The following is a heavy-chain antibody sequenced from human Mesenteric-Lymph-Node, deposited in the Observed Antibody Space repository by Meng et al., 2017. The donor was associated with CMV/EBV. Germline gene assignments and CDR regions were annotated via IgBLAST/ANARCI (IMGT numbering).Heavy chain of an antibody. CDR2: MFYTGSN. CDR1: GDSITNYF. D-gene: IGHD3-3*01. J-gene: IGHJ3*02. CDR3: ARWHDFWSGPKYAFDI. Sequence: SETLSLTCTVSGDSITNYFWSWVRQPPGKGLEWIGSMFYTGSNKYNPSLKSRAALSIDMSENRFSLNLTSVTAADTAVYYCARWHDFWSGPKYAFDIWGQGTMVTVSS. V-gene: IGHV4-59*01.